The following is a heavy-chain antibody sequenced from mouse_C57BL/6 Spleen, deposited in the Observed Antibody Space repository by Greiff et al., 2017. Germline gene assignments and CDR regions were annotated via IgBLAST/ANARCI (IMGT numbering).Heavy chain of an antibody. V-gene: IGHV1-63*01. D-gene: IGHD2-1*01. CDR1: GYTFTNYW. Sequence: LEESGAELVRPGTSVKMSCKASGYTFTNYWIGWAKQRPGHGLEWIGDIYPGGGYTNYNEKFKGKATLTADKSSSTAYMQFSSLTSEDSAIYYCARRSYGNYWYFDVWGTGTTVTVSS. CDR3: ARRSYGNYWYFDV. J-gene: IGHJ1*03. CDR2: IYPGGGYT.